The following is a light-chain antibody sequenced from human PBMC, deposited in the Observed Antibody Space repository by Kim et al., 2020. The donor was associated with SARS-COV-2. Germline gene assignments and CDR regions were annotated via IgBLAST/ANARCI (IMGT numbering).Light chain of an antibody. CDR1: QSVNND. J-gene: IGKJ5*01. CDR2: GAS. V-gene: IGKV3-15*01. CDR3: QQHNSRPLT. Sequence: VSTGERATVSCRASQSVNNDLAWYQQKPGQAPRLLIYGASSRATGIPARFSGSGSGTEFTLTISSLQSEDSAVYYCQQHNSRPLTFGQGTRLEIK.